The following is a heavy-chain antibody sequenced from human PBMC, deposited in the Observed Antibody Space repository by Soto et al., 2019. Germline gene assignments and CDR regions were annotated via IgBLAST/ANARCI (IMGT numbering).Heavy chain of an antibody. V-gene: IGHV1-3*01. D-gene: IGHD6-13*01. CDR1: GYTFTTYT. J-gene: IGHJ5*02. Sequence: QVQLVQSGAEVKKPGASVMLSCKASGYTFTTYTMNWVRQAPGQRLEWMGWINPVNGNTKSSQKFQDRVIITRDTSASTDYMELRILRSEDTTVYYCARGIATGQLDPWGQGTLVIVSS. CDR2: INPVNGNT. CDR3: ARGIATGQLDP.